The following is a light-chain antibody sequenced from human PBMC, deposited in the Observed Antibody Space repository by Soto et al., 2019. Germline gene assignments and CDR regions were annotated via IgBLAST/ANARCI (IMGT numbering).Light chain of an antibody. CDR1: QSVSNY. CDR3: QQSYSTPRT. J-gene: IGKJ1*01. V-gene: IGKV1-39*01. CDR2: AAS. Sequence: DIQMTQSPSSLSVSVGDRVTITCRASQSVSNYLCWYQQNPGKAPKLLIYAASTLQRGVPSRFSGSGSGTDFTLTIISLQPEDFATYYCQQSYSTPRTFGQGTKVEI.